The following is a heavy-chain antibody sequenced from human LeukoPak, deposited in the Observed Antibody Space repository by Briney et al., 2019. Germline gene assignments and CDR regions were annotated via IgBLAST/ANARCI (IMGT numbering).Heavy chain of an antibody. CDR3: ARHKLRLKQLYYFDY. D-gene: IGHD4-11*01. V-gene: IGHV4-39*01. CDR1: GGSISSSSYY. J-gene: IGHJ4*02. CDR2: IYYSGST. Sequence: SETLSLTCTVSGGSISSSSYYWGWIRQPPGKGLEWIVSIYYSGSTYYNPSLKSRVTISVDTSKNQFSLKLSSVTAADTAVYYCARHKLRLKQLYYFDYWGQGTLVTVSS.